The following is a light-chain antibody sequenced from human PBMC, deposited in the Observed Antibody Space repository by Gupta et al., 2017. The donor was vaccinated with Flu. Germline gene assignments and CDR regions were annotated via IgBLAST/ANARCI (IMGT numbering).Light chain of an antibody. V-gene: IGKV3-20*01. J-gene: IGKJ5*01. Sequence: TLSLSPGERATLSCRASQSVSSSYLAWYQQKPGQAPRLLIYGASSRDTGIPDRFSGSGSGTDFTLTISRREPEDFAVYYCQQYGSSPPITFGQGTRLEIK. CDR2: GAS. CDR1: QSVSSSY. CDR3: QQYGSSPPIT.